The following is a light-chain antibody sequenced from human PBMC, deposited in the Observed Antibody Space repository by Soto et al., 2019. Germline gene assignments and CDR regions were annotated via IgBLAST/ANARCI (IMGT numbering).Light chain of an antibody. CDR3: QQFCSYPLT. CDR1: QTVRNNY. CDR2: DAS. J-gene: IGKJ4*01. V-gene: IGKV3-20*01. Sequence: EFVLTQSPGTLSLSPGERATLSCRASQTVRNNYLAWYQQKPGQAPRLLIYDASSRATGLPDRFSGGGSGTDFTLTISRLVPDEFAVYYCQQFCSYPLTFGGGTKVDIK.